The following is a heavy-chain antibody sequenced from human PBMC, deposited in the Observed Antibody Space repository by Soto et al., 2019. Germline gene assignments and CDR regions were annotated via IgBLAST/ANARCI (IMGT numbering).Heavy chain of an antibody. J-gene: IGHJ4*02. CDR1: GFTFSSYA. D-gene: IGHD2-8*02. V-gene: IGHV3-23*01. Sequence: GGSLRLSSAASGFTFSSYAMSWVRQAPGKGLEWVSAISGSGGSTYYADSVKGRFTISRDNAKNSVYLQMNSLRVDDTGVYYCAGGTGWLIDYAGQGTLV. CDR3: AGGTGWLIDY. CDR2: ISGSGGST.